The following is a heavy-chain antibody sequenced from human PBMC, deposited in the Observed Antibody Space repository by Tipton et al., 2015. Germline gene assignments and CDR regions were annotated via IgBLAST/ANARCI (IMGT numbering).Heavy chain of an antibody. CDR1: GGSISSGGYY. CDR2: IYHTGST. D-gene: IGHD2-21*01. V-gene: IGHV4-61*08. Sequence: TLSLTCTVSGGSISSGGYYWSWIRQPPGKGLEWIGYIYHTGSTDYSPSLKSRVTISVDPSKNQFSLTLSSVTAADTAVYYCARGDDYYYNYYAMDVWGQGTSVTVSS. J-gene: IGHJ6*02. CDR3: ARGDDYYYNYYAMDV.